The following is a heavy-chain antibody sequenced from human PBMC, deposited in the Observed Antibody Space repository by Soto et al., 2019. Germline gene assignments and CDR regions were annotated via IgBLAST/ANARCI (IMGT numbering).Heavy chain of an antibody. Sequence: QVQLQESGPGLVKPSETLSLTCTVSGGSISSYYWSWIRQPPGKGLEWIGYIYYSGSTNYNPSLKSRVTISVDTSKNQFSLKLSSVTAADTAVYYCARVIPYYYGSGSSFARDAFGIWGQGTMVTVSS. J-gene: IGHJ3*02. CDR2: IYYSGST. CDR3: ARVIPYYYGSGSSFARDAFGI. V-gene: IGHV4-59*01. D-gene: IGHD3-10*01. CDR1: GGSISSYY.